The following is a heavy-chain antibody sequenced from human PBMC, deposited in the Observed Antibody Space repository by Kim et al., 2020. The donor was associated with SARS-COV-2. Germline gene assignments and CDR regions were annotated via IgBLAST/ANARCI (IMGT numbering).Heavy chain of an antibody. J-gene: IGHJ4*02. D-gene: IGHD3-10*01. V-gene: IGHV3-23*01. Sequence: GGSTYYADSVKGRFTISRDNSKNTLYLQMNSLRAEDTAVYYCALMVRGYYWGQGTLVTVSS. CDR3: ALMVRGYY. CDR2: GGST.